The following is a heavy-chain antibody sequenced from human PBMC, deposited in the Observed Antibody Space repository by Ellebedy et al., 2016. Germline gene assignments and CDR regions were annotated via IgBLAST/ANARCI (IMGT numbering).Heavy chain of an antibody. CDR2: IWSGGSA. V-gene: IGHV3-53*01. CDR1: GFTVSANH. CDR3: AVGLGITISFDY. J-gene: IGHJ4*02. Sequence: GGSLRLXXAASGFTVSANHMSWVRQAPGKGLQWISLIWSGGSANYADSVKGRFTISRDNSQNTLYLQMNSLRAEDTAVYYCAVGLGITISFDYWGRGTLVTVSS. D-gene: IGHD3-3*01.